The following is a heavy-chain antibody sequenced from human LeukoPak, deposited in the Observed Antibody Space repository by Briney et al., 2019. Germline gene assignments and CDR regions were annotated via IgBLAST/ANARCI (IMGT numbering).Heavy chain of an antibody. CDR1: GFTFSSYW. J-gene: IGHJ6*03. D-gene: IGHD6-13*01. Sequence: PGGSLRLSCAASGFTFSSYWMHWVRQAPGKGLVWVSRINSDGSRTTYADSVKGRFTISRDNAKNSLYLQMNSLRAEDTAVYYCARHYSSSWYGMVYYYYMDVWGKGTTVTISS. V-gene: IGHV3-74*03. CDR3: ARHYSSSWYGMVYYYYMDV. CDR2: INSDGSRT.